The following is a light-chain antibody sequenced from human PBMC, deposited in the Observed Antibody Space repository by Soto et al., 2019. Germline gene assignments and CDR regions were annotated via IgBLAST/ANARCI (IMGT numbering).Light chain of an antibody. V-gene: IGLV1-51*01. J-gene: IGLJ2*01. CDR1: TSNIGKNY. CDR3: ETWDTNLRAWV. CDR2: DFN. Sequence: QSVLTQPPSVSADPGQKVTISCSGSTSNIGKNYVGWYRQVPGTAPELVIFDFNKRPSGIPDRFSASKSGTSAALVITGLQAGDEAVYYCETWDTNLRAWVFGGGTKVTVL.